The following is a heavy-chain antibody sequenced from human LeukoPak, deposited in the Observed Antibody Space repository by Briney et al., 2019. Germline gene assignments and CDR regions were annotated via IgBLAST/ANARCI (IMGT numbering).Heavy chain of an antibody. CDR1: GDSISTSSYY. J-gene: IGHJ6*03. CDR3: VIHHAHYFYYMAV. V-gene: IGHV4-39*01. CDR2: IYYSGST. Sequence: SETLSLTCTVSGDSISTSSYYWGWIRQPPGKGLEWIGSIYYSGSTYYTPSLKSRVSISVDTSKNQFSLRLNSPTATDTAVYYCVIHHAHYFYYMAVWGKGTTVIVSS.